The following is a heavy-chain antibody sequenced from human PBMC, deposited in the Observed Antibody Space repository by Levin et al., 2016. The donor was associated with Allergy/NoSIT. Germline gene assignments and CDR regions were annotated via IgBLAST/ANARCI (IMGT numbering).Heavy chain of an antibody. J-gene: IGHJ6*03. V-gene: IGHV1-69*01. D-gene: IGHD7-27*01. CDR2: IIPIFGTA. CDR3: ASNWGSENYYYYMDV. Sequence: WVRQAPGQGLEWMGGIIPIFGTANYAQKFQGRVTITADESTSTAYMELSSLRSEDTAVYYCASNWGSENYYYYMDVWGKGTTVTVSS.